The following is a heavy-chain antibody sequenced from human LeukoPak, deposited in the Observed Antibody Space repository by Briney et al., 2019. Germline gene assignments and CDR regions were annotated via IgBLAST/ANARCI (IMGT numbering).Heavy chain of an antibody. J-gene: IGHJ4*02. CDR2: ISSSSSYI. CDR3: ARVSIARVVAATYFDY. Sequence: GGSLRLSCAASGFTFNSYSMDWVRQAPGKGLEWVSSISSSSSYIYYADSVKGRFTISRDNAKNSLYLQMNSLRAEDTAVYYCARVSIARVVAATYFDYWGQGTLVTVSS. V-gene: IGHV3-21*04. D-gene: IGHD2-15*01. CDR1: GFTFNSYS.